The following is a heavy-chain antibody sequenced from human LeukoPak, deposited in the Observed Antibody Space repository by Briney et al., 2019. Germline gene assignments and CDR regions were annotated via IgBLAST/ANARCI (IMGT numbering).Heavy chain of an antibody. J-gene: IGHJ5*02. CDR1: GGSFSGYY. Sequence: SETLSLTCAVYGGSFSGYYWSWIRQPPGKGLEWIGEINHSGSTNYNPSLKSRVTISVDTSKNQFSLKLSSVTAAGTAVYYCARATMVRGVIITRYNWFDPWGQGTLVTVSS. CDR2: INHSGST. CDR3: ARATMVRGVIITRYNWFDP. D-gene: IGHD3-10*01. V-gene: IGHV4-34*01.